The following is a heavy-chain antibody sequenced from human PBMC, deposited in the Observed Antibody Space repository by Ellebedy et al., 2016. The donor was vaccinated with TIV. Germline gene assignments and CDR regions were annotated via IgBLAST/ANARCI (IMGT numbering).Heavy chain of an antibody. CDR3: ARAVDSGRDMDV. CDR2: IWYDGSNK. V-gene: IGHV3-33*01. Sequence: GGSLRLXXAASGSIFSTSGMDWVRQAPGKGLEWVAIIWYDGSNKDYVDHVKGRFTISRDNSKNTLYLQMNTLRAEDTAVYYCARAVDSGRDMDVWGQGTPVTVSS. CDR1: GSIFSTSG. J-gene: IGHJ6*02. D-gene: IGHD1-26*01.